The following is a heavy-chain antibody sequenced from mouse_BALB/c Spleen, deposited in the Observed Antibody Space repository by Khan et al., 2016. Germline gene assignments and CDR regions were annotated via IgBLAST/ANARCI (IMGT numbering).Heavy chain of an antibody. CDR1: GYTFTSYN. Sequence: QVQLQQPGAELVKPGASVKMSCKASGYTFTSYNMHWAKQTPGQGLEWIGAIYPGNGDTSYNQKFKGKATLTADKSSSTAYMQLSSLTSEDSAVYYCAREGNYFDYWGQGTTLTVSS. CDR3: AREGNYFDY. J-gene: IGHJ2*01. CDR2: IYPGNGDT. V-gene: IGHV1-12*01. D-gene: IGHD2-14*01.